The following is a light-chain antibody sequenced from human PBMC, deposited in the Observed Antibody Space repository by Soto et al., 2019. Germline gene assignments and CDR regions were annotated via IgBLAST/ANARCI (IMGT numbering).Light chain of an antibody. CDR2: GAS. CDR3: QEYNTWPWT. J-gene: IGKJ1*01. V-gene: IGKV3-20*01. Sequence: EIVLTQSPGTLSLSPGERATLSCSASQSVTSNYIAWYQQKPGQAPRLLIFGASIRATGIPDRFSGSGSGTDFTLTITSLQSEDSAVYYCQEYNTWPWTFGQGTKVDIK. CDR1: QSVTSNY.